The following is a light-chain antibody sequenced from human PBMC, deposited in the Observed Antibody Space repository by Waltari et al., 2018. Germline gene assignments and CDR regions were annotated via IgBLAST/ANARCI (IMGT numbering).Light chain of an antibody. CDR1: QDIISW. CDR2: LAS. CDR3: QQYDDFPFT. V-gene: IGKV1D-16*01. J-gene: IGKJ3*01. Sequence: DIQMTQSPSSLSASVGDRVTITCHASQDIISWLAWYQQIPGQAPKPLIYLASTLQSGVPSRFSGSGSGTDFTLTISSLQPEDFATYYCQQYDDFPFTFGPGTKLDIK.